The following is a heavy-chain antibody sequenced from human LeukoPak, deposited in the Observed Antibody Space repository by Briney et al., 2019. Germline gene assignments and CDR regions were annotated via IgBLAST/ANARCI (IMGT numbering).Heavy chain of an antibody. Sequence: PGGSLRLSCAASGFTFSSYGMHWVRQAPGKGLEWVAFIRYDGRNKYYADSVKGRFTISRDNSKNTLYLQMNSLRAEDTAVYYCAKAQFPYYSDGSGYPLDYWGKGTLVTVSS. CDR3: AKAQFPYYSDGSGYPLDY. D-gene: IGHD3-22*01. CDR1: GFTFSSYG. J-gene: IGHJ4*02. V-gene: IGHV3-30*02. CDR2: IRYDGRNK.